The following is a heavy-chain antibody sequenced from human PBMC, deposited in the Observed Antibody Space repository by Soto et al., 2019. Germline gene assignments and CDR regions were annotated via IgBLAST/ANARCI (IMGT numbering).Heavy chain of an antibody. CDR3: AREGYSYGNFDE. Sequence: SLPCTFSGGSVSSGSYYWSWIRQPPGKGLEWIGYIYYSGSTNYNPSLKSRVTISVDTSKNQFSLKLSSVTAADTAVYYCAREGYSYGNFDEWGQGTLVTVS. CDR2: IYYSGST. J-gene: IGHJ4*02. D-gene: IGHD5-18*01. CDR1: GGSVSSGSYY. V-gene: IGHV4-61*01.